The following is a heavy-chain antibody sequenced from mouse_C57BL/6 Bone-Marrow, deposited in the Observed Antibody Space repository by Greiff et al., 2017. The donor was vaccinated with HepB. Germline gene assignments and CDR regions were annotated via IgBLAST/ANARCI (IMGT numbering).Heavy chain of an antibody. CDR3: ARHEDYYGSSYPFDY. CDR2: ISSGGSYT. Sequence: DVMLVESGGDLVKPGGSLKLSCAASGFTFSSYGMSWVRQTPDKRLEWVATISSGGSYTYYPDSVKGRFTISRDNAKNTLYLQMSSLKSEDTAMYYCARHEDYYGSSYPFDYWGQGTTLTVSS. V-gene: IGHV5-6*02. CDR1: GFTFSSYG. D-gene: IGHD1-1*01. J-gene: IGHJ2*01.